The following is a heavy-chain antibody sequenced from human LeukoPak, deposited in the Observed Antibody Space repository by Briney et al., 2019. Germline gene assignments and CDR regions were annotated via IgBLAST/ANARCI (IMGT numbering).Heavy chain of an antibody. CDR3: AKGKYSSSWYYTFDL. D-gene: IGHD6-13*01. CDR2: ISSSSNTI. Sequence: PGGSLRLSCAASGFTFSSYSMNWVRQAPGKGLEWVSYISSSSNTIYYADSVKGRFTISRDNAKNSLYLQTNSLRAEDMALYYCAKGKYSSSWYYTFDLWGRGTLVTVSS. CDR1: GFTFSSYS. V-gene: IGHV3-48*04. J-gene: IGHJ2*01.